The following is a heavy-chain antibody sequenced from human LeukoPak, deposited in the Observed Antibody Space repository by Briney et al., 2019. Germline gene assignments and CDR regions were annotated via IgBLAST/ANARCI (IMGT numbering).Heavy chain of an antibody. CDR2: ISSSSTYI. CDR3: ARGPMAPKPNWFDP. J-gene: IGHJ5*02. Sequence: PGGSLRLSCVVSGFTFSSYSMNWVRQAPGKGLEWVSSISSSSTYIYYADSLKGRFTISRDNAKNSLYLQMNSLRAEDTAVYYCARGPMAPKPNWFDPWGQGTLVTVSS. D-gene: IGHD3-10*01. V-gene: IGHV3-21*01. CDR1: GFTFSSYS.